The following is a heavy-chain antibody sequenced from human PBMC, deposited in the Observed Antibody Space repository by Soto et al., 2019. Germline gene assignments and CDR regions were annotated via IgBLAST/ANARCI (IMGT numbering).Heavy chain of an antibody. J-gene: IGHJ6*02. Sequence: SETLSLTCTVSGGSISSYYWSWIRQPPGKGLEWIGYIYYSGSTNYNPSLKSRVTISVDTSKNQFSLKLSSVTAADTAVYYCARGNYDFWSGYSYGMDVWGQGTTVTVSS. V-gene: IGHV4-59*01. CDR2: IYYSGST. CDR3: ARGNYDFWSGYSYGMDV. CDR1: GGSISSYY. D-gene: IGHD3-3*01.